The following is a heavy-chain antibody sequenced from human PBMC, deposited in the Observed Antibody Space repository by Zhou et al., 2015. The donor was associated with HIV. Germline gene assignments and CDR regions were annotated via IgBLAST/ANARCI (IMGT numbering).Heavy chain of an antibody. J-gene: IGHJ4*02. CDR3: AREGVSDSSWYN. CDR2: FGTA. Sequence: QVQLVQSGAEVKKPGSSVKVSCKASGGTFSSYAIFGTANYAQKFQGRVTITADKSTSTAYMELSSLRSEDTAVYYCAREGVSDSSWYNWGQGTLVTVSS. D-gene: IGHD6-13*01. CDR1: GGTFSSYA. V-gene: IGHV1-69*06.